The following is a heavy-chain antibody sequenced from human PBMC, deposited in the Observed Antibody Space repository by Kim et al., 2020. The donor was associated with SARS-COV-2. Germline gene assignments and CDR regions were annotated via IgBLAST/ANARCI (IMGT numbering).Heavy chain of an antibody. CDR3: ARGPGSHGSGSYGSWFDY. Sequence: KGRFTISRDNSKNTRYLLMSGLRAEDTAVYYCARGPGSHGSGSYGSWFDYWGQGTLVTVSS. J-gene: IGHJ4*02. D-gene: IGHD3-10*01. V-gene: IGHV3-53*01.